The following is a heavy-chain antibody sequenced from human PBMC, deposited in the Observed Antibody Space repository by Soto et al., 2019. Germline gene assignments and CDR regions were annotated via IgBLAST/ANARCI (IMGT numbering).Heavy chain of an antibody. D-gene: IGHD3-3*01. J-gene: IGHJ5*02. V-gene: IGHV3-30*18. CDR2: ISYDGSNK. Sequence: PGGSLRLSCAACGFTFSSYGMHWVRQAPGKGLEWVAVISYDGSNKYYADSAKGRFTISRDNSKNTLYLQMNSLRAEDTAVYYCAKDLRLHPCYYFWRGGNWLVAWGPGALLTLSS. CDR3: AKDLRLHPCYYFWRGGNWLVA. CDR1: GFTFSSYG.